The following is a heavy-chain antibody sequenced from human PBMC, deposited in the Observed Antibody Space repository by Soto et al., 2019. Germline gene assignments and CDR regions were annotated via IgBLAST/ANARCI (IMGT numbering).Heavy chain of an antibody. D-gene: IGHD2-2*01. V-gene: IGHV4-39*01. CDR3: ARLGGYCSSTSCYGYYGMDV. CDR2: FHYSEST. J-gene: IGHJ6*02. Sequence: SETLSLTCTVSGGSISSGPYSWGWIRQPPGEGLEWIGTFHYSESTYYNPSLESRITISVDTSKNQFSLKVNSVTVADTAVYYCARLGGYCSSTSCYGYYGMDVWGQGTTVTVSS. CDR1: GGSISSGPYS.